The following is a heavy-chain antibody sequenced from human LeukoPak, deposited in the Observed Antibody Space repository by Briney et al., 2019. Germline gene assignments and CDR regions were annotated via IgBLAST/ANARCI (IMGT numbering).Heavy chain of an antibody. CDR1: GGSISSSSYY. CDR3: ARRPLSPLYTFDY. Sequence: PSETLSLTCTVSGGSISSSSYYWGWIRQPPGKGLEWIGSISYSGSTYYNPSLKSRVTIFVDTSKNQFSLKLSSVTAADTAVYYCARRPLSPLYTFDYWGQGTLVTVSS. J-gene: IGHJ4*02. D-gene: IGHD3-10*01. V-gene: IGHV4-39*01. CDR2: ISYSGST.